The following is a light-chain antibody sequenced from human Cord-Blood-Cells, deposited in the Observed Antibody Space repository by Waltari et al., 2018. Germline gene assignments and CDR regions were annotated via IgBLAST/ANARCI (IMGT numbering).Light chain of an antibody. V-gene: IGLV1-40*01. CDR1: SSNIGAGYD. J-gene: IGLJ2*01. Sequence: QSVLTQPPSVSGAPGQRVTISCTGSSSNIGAGYDVHWYQQLPGTAPKLLFYGNSNRPSGVPDRFTDSKFGTSASLAITGLQAEDEADYYCQSCGSSLGGYVVFGGGTKRTVL. CDR2: GNS. CDR3: QSCGSSLGGYVV.